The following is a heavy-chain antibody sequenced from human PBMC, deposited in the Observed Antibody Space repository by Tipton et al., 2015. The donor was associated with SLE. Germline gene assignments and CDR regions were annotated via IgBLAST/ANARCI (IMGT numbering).Heavy chain of an antibody. CDR2: IYPGDSDT. CDR3: ARSVWWLPPDYYYYMDV. CDR1: GYSFISYW. V-gene: IGHV5-51*03. Sequence: QSGPEVKKPGESLKISCKGSGYSFISYWIGWVRQMPGKGLEWMGIIYPGDSDTRYSPSFQGQVTISADKSISTAYLQWSSLKASATAMYYCARSVWWLPPDYYYYMDVWAKGTTVTVSS. J-gene: IGHJ6*03. D-gene: IGHD5-12*01.